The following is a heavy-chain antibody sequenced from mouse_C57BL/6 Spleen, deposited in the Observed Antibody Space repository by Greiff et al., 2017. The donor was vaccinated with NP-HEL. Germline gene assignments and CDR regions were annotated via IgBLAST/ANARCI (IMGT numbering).Heavy chain of an antibody. V-gene: IGHV3-6*01. J-gene: IGHJ2*01. Sequence: DVKLQESGPGLVKPSQSLSLTCSVTGYSITSGYYWNWIRQFPGNKLEWMGYISYDGSNNYNPSLKNRISITRDTSKNQFFLKLNSVTTEDTATYYCARWELYSNSDYWGQGTTLTVSS. CDR1: GYSITSGYY. CDR2: ISYDGSN. D-gene: IGHD2-5*01. CDR3: ARWELYSNSDY.